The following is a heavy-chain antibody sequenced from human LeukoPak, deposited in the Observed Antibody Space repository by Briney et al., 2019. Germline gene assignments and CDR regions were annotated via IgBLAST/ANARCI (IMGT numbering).Heavy chain of an antibody. CDR3: MARGDSYGLFDY. Sequence: PGGSLRLSCAASGFTFSDSAMHWVRQASGTGLEWVARIRSKANTYAASYAASVKGRFTISRDDSKNTASLQMNSLKTEDTAVYYRMARGDSYGLFDYWGHGTLVTVSS. CDR1: GFTFSDSA. V-gene: IGHV3-73*01. J-gene: IGHJ4*01. CDR2: IRSKANTYAA. D-gene: IGHD5-18*01.